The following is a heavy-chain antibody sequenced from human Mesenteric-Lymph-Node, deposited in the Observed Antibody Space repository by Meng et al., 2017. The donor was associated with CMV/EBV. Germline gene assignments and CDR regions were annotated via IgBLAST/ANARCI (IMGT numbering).Heavy chain of an antibody. CDR3: AKDPFPVASQHHYYYGMDV. CDR1: GLTFSTYA. D-gene: IGHD6-13*01. CDR2: ISNNGSHE. J-gene: IGHJ6*02. Sequence: GESLKISCAASGLTFSTYAMHWVRQAPGKGLEWVALISNNGSHENYTDSVKGRIPISRDNSKNTMYLQMNSLRTEDTAVYYCAKDPFPVASQHHYYYGMDVWGQGTTVTVSS. V-gene: IGHV3-30*04.